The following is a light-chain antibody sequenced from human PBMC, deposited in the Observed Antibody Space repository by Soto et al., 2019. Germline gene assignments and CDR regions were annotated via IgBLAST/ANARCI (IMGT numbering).Light chain of an antibody. CDR2: KAS. J-gene: IGKJ5*01. Sequence: DIQMTQSPSTLSGSVGDRVTITCRASQTISSWLAWYQQKPGKAPKLLIYKASTLKSGVPSRFSGSGSGTEFTLTISSLQPEDFATYYCQQLNSYPITFGQGTRLET. CDR1: QTISSW. V-gene: IGKV1-5*03. CDR3: QQLNSYPIT.